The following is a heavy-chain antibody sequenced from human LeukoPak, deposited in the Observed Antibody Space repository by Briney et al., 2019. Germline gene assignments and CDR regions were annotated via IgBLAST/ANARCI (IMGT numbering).Heavy chain of an antibody. V-gene: IGHV4-59*13. CDR1: GGSISSYY. CDR2: IYITGST. CDR3: ARVRIGEASYDASDV. J-gene: IGHJ3*01. D-gene: IGHD1-26*01. Sequence: SETLSLTCTVSGGSISSYYWTWIRQPPGKGLEWIGDIYITGSTNYNPYLKRRVTISVDTSKNQFSLRLSSVTAADTAVYYCARVRIGEASYDASDVWGLGTMVTVSS.